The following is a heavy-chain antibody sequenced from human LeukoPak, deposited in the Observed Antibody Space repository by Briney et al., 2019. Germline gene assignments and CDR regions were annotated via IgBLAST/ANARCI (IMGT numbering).Heavy chain of an antibody. CDR1: GFTFTSYV. V-gene: IGHV1-18*01. CDR2: ISAYVGHT. J-gene: IGHJ6*02. Sequence: ASVKVSCKASGFTFTSYVFTWVRQAPGQGLEWMGWISAYVGHTDYAQKLQGRVTLTTDTSTSTAYMEVRSLRSDDTAVYFCARARVASHPFYYYAMDVWGQGTTVTVSS. CDR3: ARARVASHPFYYYAMDV. D-gene: IGHD5-12*01.